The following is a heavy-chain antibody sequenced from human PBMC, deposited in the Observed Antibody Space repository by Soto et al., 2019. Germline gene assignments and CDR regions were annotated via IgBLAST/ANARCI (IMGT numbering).Heavy chain of an antibody. CDR3: VKERYAQRWLEDYGMDV. CDR1: GFTFGIYA. CDR2: ISYDGTDK. Sequence: GGSLRLSCAASGFTFGIYAMSWVRQAPGTGLEWVALISYDGTDKYYADSVKGRFTISRDNSKNTLYLQMSSLGPEDTAVYYCVKERYAQRWLEDYGMDVWGQGTTVTVSS. D-gene: IGHD5-18*01. V-gene: IGHV3-30*18. J-gene: IGHJ6*02.